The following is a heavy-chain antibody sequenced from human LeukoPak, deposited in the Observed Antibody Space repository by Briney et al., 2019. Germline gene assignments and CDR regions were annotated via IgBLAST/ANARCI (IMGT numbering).Heavy chain of an antibody. D-gene: IGHD2-15*01. CDR3: AITGWPFDY. CDR1: GYTFTGYY. V-gene: IGHV1-8*02. CDR2: MNPNSGNT. J-gene: IGHJ4*02. Sequence: GASVKVSCKASGYTFTGYYMHWVRQATGQGLEWMGWMNPNSGNTGYAQKFQGRVTMTRNTSISTAYMELSSLRSEDTAVYYCAITGWPFDYWGQGTLVTVSS.